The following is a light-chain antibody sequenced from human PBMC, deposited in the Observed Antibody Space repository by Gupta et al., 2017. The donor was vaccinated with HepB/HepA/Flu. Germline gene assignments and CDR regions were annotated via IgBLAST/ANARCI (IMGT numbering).Light chain of an antibody. CDR2: DVT. Sequence: HSALPQPAPVSDSARRSITLSSTCTSSDVGGYYYVSWYQQHPGKAPRLMIYDVTNRPSGVSDRFSGSKSGNTASLTISGLQAEDEADYYCSSYTSSSTRVFGGGTKLTVL. J-gene: IGLJ3*02. CDR3: SSYTSSSTRV. CDR1: SSDVGGYYY. V-gene: IGLV2-14*03.